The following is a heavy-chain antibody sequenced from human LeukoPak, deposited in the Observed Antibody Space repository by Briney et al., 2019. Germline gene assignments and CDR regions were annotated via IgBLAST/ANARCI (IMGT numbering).Heavy chain of an antibody. CDR3: AREVGDSSGYYYRGYYYMDV. D-gene: IGHD3-22*01. CDR2: IYYSGST. J-gene: IGHJ6*03. Sequence: PSETLSLTCTVSGCSLSSYYRSWIRQPPGKGLEWISYIYYSGSTNYNHSLKSRVTISVDKSKNQFSLKLSSVTAADPAVYYCAREVGDSSGYYYRGYYYMDVWGKGTTVTVSS. CDR1: GCSLSSYY. V-gene: IGHV4-59*12.